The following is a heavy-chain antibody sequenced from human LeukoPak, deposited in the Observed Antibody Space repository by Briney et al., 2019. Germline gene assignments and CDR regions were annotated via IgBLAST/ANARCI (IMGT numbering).Heavy chain of an antibody. Sequence: SETLSLTCTVSESSISTNYYWAWIRQSPGTGLEWIGSIYHNGETYYNPSLKSRVIISVDTSRNDFSLRLTSVTAADTALYYCVTPRSWELSDMAVWGKGTTVIVSS. J-gene: IGHJ6*03. D-gene: IGHD1-26*01. CDR3: VTPRSWELSDMAV. V-gene: IGHV4-38-2*02. CDR1: ESSISTNYY. CDR2: IYHNGET.